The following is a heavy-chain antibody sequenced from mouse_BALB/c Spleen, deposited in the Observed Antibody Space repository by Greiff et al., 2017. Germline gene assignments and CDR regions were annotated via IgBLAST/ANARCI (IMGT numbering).Heavy chain of an antibody. J-gene: IGHJ4*01. CDR3: ARHDWAYAMDY. V-gene: IGHV5-6*02. Sequence: DVMLVESGGDLVKPGGSLKLSCAASGFTFSSYGMSWVRQTPDKRLEWVATISSGGSYTYYPDSVKGRFTISRDNAKNTLYLQMSSLKSEDTAMYYCARHDWAYAMDYWGQGTSVTVSS. D-gene: IGHD4-1*01. CDR1: GFTFSSYG. CDR2: ISSGGSYT.